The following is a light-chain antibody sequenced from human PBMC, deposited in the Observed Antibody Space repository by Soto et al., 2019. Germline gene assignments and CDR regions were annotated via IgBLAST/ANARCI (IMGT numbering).Light chain of an antibody. V-gene: IGKV3-11*01. J-gene: IGKJ2*01. Sequence: EIVLTQSPATLSLSPGERATLSCRASQSVSSYLAWYQQKPGQAPRLLIYDASNRATGIPARFSGSGSGTDFTPTISSLEPEDAAVYYWQQRSNWPPTFGQGTKLEIK. CDR2: DAS. CDR3: QQRSNWPPT. CDR1: QSVSSY.